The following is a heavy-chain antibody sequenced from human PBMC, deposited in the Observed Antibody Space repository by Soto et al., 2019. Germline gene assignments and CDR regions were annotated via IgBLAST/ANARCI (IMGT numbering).Heavy chain of an antibody. CDR1: GYTFTSYW. D-gene: IGHD3-3*01. CDR2: IYPGDSDI. CDR3: ARLLGATSGPPHYDS. J-gene: IGHJ4*02. V-gene: IGHV5-51*01. Sequence: PGESLKISCKGAGYTFTSYWIGWVRQMPGKGLEWMGMIYPGDSDIIYSPSFQGQVTISADKSISTAYLQWSSLKASDTAMYYCARLLGATSGPPHYDSWGQGTLVTVSS.